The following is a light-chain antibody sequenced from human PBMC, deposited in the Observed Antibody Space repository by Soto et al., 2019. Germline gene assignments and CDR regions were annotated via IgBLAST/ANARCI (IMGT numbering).Light chain of an antibody. CDR2: AAS. CDR1: LSISIF. V-gene: IGKV1-39*01. CDR3: QQSYSAPVT. J-gene: IGKJ2*01. Sequence: DIPMTQSPSSLSASVGDKVTITCRASLSISIFLNWIQHKPGEAPKPVIFAASSLHSGVPSRFSGSGSGTDFTLTINSLQPEDFAVYYCQQSYSAPVTFGQGTKL.